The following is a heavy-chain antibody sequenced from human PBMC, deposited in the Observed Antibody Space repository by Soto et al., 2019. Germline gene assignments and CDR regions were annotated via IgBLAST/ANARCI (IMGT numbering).Heavy chain of an antibody. CDR1: GFTVSSNY. Sequence: PGGSLRLSCAASGFTVSSNYMSWVRQAPGKGLEWVSVIYSGGSTYYADPVKGRFTISRDNSKNTLYLQMNSLRAEDTAVYYCARDKARGWYEGSDYWGQGTLVTVSS. D-gene: IGHD6-19*01. CDR3: ARDKARGWYEGSDY. V-gene: IGHV3-66*01. CDR2: IYSGGST. J-gene: IGHJ4*02.